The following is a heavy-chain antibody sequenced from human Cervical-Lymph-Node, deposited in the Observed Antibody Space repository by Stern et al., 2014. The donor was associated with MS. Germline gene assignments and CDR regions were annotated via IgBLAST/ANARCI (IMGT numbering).Heavy chain of an antibody. Sequence: EVQLVESGGGLVQAGGSLRLSCAASGFTFNSYWMHWVRQVPGKGLVWVARVNNDGTDTVYADSVNGRFTISRDNAKNALYLQMNSLTADDAAVYYCARGSGGPDYWGQGTLVTVSS. V-gene: IGHV3-74*02. CDR2: VNNDGTDT. CDR3: ARGSGGPDY. CDR1: GFTFNSYW. J-gene: IGHJ4*02.